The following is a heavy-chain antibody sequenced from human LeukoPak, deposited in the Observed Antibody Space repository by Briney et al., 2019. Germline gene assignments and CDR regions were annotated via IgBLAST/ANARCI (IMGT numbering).Heavy chain of an antibody. V-gene: IGHV3-7*03. J-gene: IGHJ4*02. Sequence: GGSLRLSCAASGFTFSSYWMSWVRQAPGKGLEWVANIKQDGSEKYYVDSVKGRFTISRDNSKNTLYLQMNSLRAEDTAVYYCASDGSYYGSGSYYNPNYFDYWGQGTLVTVSS. D-gene: IGHD3-10*01. CDR1: GFTFSSYW. CDR3: ASDGSYYGSGSYYNPNYFDY. CDR2: IKQDGSEK.